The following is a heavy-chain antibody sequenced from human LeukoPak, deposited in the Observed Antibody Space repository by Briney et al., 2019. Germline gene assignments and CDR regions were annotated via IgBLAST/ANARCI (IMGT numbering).Heavy chain of an antibody. V-gene: IGHV1-2*02. CDR2: INPNSGGT. CDR3: ARAPFYSSSWSSAWGYYYYYMDV. Sequence: GASVKVSCKASGYTFTGYCMHWVRQAPGQGLEWMGWINPNSGGTNYAQKFQGRVTMTRDTSISTAYMELSRLRSDDTAVYYCARAPFYSSSWSSAWGYYYYYMDVWGKGTTVTVSS. J-gene: IGHJ6*03. D-gene: IGHD6-13*01. CDR1: GYTFTGYC.